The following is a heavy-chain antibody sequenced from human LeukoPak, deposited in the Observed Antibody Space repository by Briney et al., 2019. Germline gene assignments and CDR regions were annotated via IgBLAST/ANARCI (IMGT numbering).Heavy chain of an antibody. CDR2: IWYDGSNK. CDR1: GFTFSSYG. V-gene: IGHV3-33*01. CDR3: AREWGYSGSYSGVDY. D-gene: IGHD1-26*01. Sequence: GGSLRLSCAASGFTFSSYGMHWVRQAPGKGLEGVAVIWYDGSNKYYADSVKGRFTISRDNSKNTLYLQMNSLRAEDTAVYYCAREWGYSGSYSGVDYWGQGTLVTVSS. J-gene: IGHJ4*02.